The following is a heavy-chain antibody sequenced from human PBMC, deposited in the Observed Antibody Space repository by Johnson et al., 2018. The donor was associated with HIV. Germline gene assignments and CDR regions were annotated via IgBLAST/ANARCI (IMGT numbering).Heavy chain of an antibody. D-gene: IGHD1-1*01. V-gene: IGHV3-66*01. CDR2: IYSGGST. CDR3: ARGGYNWNDFLNDAFDM. J-gene: IGHJ3*02. Sequence: MQLVESGGGLVKPGGSLRLSCAASGFTFSNAWMNWVRQAPGKGLEWVSVIYSGGSTYYADSVKGRFTISRDNSKNTLYLQMNSLRAEDTAVYYCARGGYNWNDFLNDAFDMWGQGTVVTVSS. CDR1: GFTFSNAW.